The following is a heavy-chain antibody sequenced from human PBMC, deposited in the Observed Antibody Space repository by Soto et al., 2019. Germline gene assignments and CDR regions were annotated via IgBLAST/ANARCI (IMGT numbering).Heavy chain of an antibody. CDR1: GFTFDDYA. Sequence: EVQLVESGGGLVQPGRSLRLSCAASGFTFDDYAMHWVRQAPGKGLEWVSGISWNSGSIGYADSVKGRFTISRDNAKNSLCLQMNSLRAEDTALYYCAKSQSIAVAGTVDYWGQGTLVTVSS. V-gene: IGHV3-9*01. D-gene: IGHD6-19*01. J-gene: IGHJ4*02. CDR2: ISWNSGSI. CDR3: AKSQSIAVAGTVDY.